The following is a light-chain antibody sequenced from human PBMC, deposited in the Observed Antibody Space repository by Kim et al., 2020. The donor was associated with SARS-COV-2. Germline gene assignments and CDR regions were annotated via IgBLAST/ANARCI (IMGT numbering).Light chain of an antibody. Sequence: SATAGDRVTLTCRESQNIGSYLNWYQQKPGKAPKFLIYGASTLLSGVPSRFSGSGSGTDFTLTISSLQPEDFATYYCQQSYSPFSFGGGTKVDIK. V-gene: IGKV1-39*01. CDR3: QQSYSPFS. CDR1: QNIGSY. J-gene: IGKJ4*01. CDR2: GAS.